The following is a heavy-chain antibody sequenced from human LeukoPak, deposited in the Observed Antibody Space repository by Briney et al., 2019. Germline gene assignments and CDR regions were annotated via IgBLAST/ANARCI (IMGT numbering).Heavy chain of an antibody. CDR2: IKSKTDGGTT. J-gene: IGHJ3*02. V-gene: IGHV3-15*01. CDR1: GFTFSNAW. CDR3: TTASITMVRGVIIMDHDAFDI. D-gene: IGHD3-10*01. Sequence: PGGSLRLSCAASGFTFSNAWMSWVRQAPGKGLEWVGRIKSKTDGGTTDYAAPVKGRFTISRDDSKNTLYLQMNSLKTEDTAVYYCTTASITMVRGVIIMDHDAFDIRGQGTMVTVSS.